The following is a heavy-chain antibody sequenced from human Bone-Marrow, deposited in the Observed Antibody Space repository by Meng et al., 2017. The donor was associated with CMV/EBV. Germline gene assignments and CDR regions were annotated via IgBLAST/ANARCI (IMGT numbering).Heavy chain of an antibody. CDR1: GGSFSGYY. CDR3: ATVGLGMNWFDP. V-gene: IGHV4-34*01. CDR2: INHSGST. Sequence: QVQLQQWGAGLLKPSETLSLTRAVYGGSFSGYYWSWIRQPPGKGLEWIGEINHSGSTNYNPSLKSRVTISVDTSKNQFSLRLSSVTAADTAVYYCATVGLGMNWFDPWGQGTLVTVSS. J-gene: IGHJ5*02.